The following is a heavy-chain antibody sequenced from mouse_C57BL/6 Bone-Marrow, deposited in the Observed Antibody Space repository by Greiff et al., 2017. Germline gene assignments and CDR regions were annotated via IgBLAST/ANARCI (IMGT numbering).Heavy chain of an antibody. J-gene: IGHJ4*01. CDR2: IYPGSGST. CDR1: GYTFTSYW. V-gene: IGHV1-55*01. D-gene: IGHD1-1*01. CDR3: ARHHYGTTVGY. Sequence: QVQLKQPGAELVKPGASVKMSCKASGYTFTSYWITWVKQRPGQGLEWIGDIYPGSGSTNYNEKFKSKATLTVDTSSSTAYMQLSSLTSEDSAVYYCARHHYGTTVGYWGQGTSVTVSS.